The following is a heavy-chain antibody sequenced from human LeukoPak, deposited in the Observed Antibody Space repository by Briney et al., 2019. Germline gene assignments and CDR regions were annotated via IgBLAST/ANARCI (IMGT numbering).Heavy chain of an antibody. CDR2: IYYSGST. J-gene: IGHJ6*02. D-gene: IGHD2-21*02. Sequence: PSETLSLTCTVSGGSISSGGYYWSWIRQHPGKGLEWIGYIYYSGSTYYNASLKSRVTISVDTSKNQFSLKLNSVTAADTAVYFCARDRTAVDYYSGMDGGGQGPTVPVPS. CDR3: ARDRTAVDYYSGMDG. CDR1: GGSISSGGYY. V-gene: IGHV4-31*03.